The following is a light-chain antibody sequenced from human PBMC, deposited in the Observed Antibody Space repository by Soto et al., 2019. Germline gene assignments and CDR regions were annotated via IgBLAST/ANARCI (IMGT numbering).Light chain of an antibody. CDR2: AAS. V-gene: IGKV1-39*01. Sequence: DIQMTQSPSALSASVGDRVTITCRTSQSISIYLNWYQQKPGKAPKLLIYAASSLQSGVPSSFSGSGSGTDFTLTISNLQPEDFATYYCQQSYSTPFTFGPGTKVDIK. J-gene: IGKJ3*01. CDR3: QQSYSTPFT. CDR1: QSISIY.